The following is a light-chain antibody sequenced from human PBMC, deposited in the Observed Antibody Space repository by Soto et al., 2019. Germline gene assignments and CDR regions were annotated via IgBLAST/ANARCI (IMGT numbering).Light chain of an antibody. V-gene: IGKV1-5*01. Sequence: DIQMTQSPSTLSASVGDRVTITCRASQSISSWLAWYQQKPGKAPKLLLYDASSLKSGVPSRFSGSRSGTEFTLSISSLQPDDFATYYCQHYNSYPITFGGGTKVDNK. CDR3: QHYNSYPIT. J-gene: IGKJ4*01. CDR2: DAS. CDR1: QSISSW.